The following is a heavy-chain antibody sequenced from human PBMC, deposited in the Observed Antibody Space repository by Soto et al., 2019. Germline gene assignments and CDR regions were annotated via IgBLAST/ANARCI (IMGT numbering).Heavy chain of an antibody. CDR3: ARDPSTVNKLIGVWFDH. CDR2: IKPISDTT. CDR1: GDTFGRFT. J-gene: IGHJ5*02. Sequence: WASVKVSCKASGDTFGRFTINWVRQAPGQGLEWMGGIKPISDTTTYAQRFQGRVTFTADASTSTAYMELSSLRSEDTAMYYCARDPSTVNKLIGVWFDHWGQGTMVTVXS. D-gene: IGHD4-4*01. V-gene: IGHV1-69*13.